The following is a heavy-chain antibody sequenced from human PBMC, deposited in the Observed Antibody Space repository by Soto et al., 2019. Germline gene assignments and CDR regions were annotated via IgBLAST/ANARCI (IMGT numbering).Heavy chain of an antibody. D-gene: IGHD6-25*01. J-gene: IGHJ4*02. CDR3: ARFTRGSSGDY. V-gene: IGHV3-7*03. CDR1: GFTFNTYW. Sequence: EVQLVESGGDLVQPGGSLRLSCVASGFTFNTYWMSWVRQAPGKGLEWVANIKEDGSDKYYVDSVKGRFTISRDNDKNLLYLQMNSLGAGDTAMYSCARFTRGSSGDYWGQGTLVTVSS. CDR2: IKEDGSDK.